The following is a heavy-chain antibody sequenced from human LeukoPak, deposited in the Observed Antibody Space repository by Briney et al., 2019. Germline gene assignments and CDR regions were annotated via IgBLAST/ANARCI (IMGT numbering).Heavy chain of an antibody. CDR3: AKVGTGNEYGSGDFDY. J-gene: IGHJ4*02. V-gene: IGHV3-23*01. Sequence: GGSLRLSCAASGFTFSSYAMTWVRQAPGKGLEWVSAISGSGGSTYYADSVKGRFTISRDNARSSLYLQMNSLRAEDTAVYYCAKVGTGNEYGSGDFDYWGQGTLVTVSP. D-gene: IGHD3-10*01. CDR1: GFTFSSYA. CDR2: ISGSGGST.